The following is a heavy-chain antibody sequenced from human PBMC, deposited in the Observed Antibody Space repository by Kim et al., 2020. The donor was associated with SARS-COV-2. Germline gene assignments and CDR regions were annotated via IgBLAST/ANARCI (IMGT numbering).Heavy chain of an antibody. CDR3: ARHRLDYYDSSGRDDFDY. D-gene: IGHD3-22*01. J-gene: IGHJ4*02. V-gene: IGHV4-39*01. Sequence: KSRVTISVDTSKNQFSLKLSSVTAADTAVYYCARHRLDYYDSSGRDDFDYWGQGTLVTVSS.